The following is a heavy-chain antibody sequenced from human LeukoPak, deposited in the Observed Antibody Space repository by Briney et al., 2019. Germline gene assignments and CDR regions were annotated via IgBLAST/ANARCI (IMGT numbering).Heavy chain of an antibody. CDR3: ARARVRLEVAFDI. CDR1: GFTFSSYN. D-gene: IGHD5-12*01. V-gene: IGHV3-21*01. J-gene: IGHJ3*02. CDR2: ISSSSSYI. Sequence: GGSLRLSCAASGFTFSSYNTNWVRQAPGKGLEWVSSISSSSSYIYYADSVKGRFTISRDNAKNSLYLQMNSLRAEDTAVYYCARARVRLEVAFDIWGQGTMVTVSS.